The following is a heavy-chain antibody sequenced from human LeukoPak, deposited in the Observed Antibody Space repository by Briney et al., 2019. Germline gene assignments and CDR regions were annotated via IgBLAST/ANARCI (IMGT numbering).Heavy chain of an antibody. D-gene: IGHD3-22*01. J-gene: IGHJ4*02. CDR3: ARDRGKYYDSSGYYCDY. CDR2: IIPIFGTA. Sequence: ASVKVSCKASGGTFSSYAISWLRQAPGQGLEWMGGIIPIFGTANYAQKFQGRVTITADESTSTAYMELSSLRSEDTAVYYCARDRGKYYDSSGYYCDYWGQGTLVTVSS. CDR1: GGTFSSYA. V-gene: IGHV1-69*13.